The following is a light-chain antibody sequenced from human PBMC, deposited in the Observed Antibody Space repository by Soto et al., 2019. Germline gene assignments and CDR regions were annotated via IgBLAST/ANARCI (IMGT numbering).Light chain of an antibody. Sequence: QSVLTQPASVSGSPGQSITISCTWTSSDVGAYNYVSWYQQHPGKAPKLMIYDVSHRPSGVSHRFSGSKSGNTASLTISGLQAEDEADYYCGSYTTSSNYVFGTGTQLTVL. V-gene: IGLV2-14*01. CDR3: GSYTTSSNYV. CDR2: DVS. CDR1: SSDVGAYNY. J-gene: IGLJ1*01.